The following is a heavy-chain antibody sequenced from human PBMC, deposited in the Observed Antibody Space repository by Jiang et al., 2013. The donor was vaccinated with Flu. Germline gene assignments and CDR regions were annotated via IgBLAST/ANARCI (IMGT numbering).Heavy chain of an antibody. V-gene: IGHV5-10-1*01. Sequence: VQLVESGAEVKKPGESLKISCKGSGYNFTSYWISWVRQMPGKGLEWMGRIDPSDSYTHYSPSFQGHVTISADKSISTAYLQWSSLKASDTAMYYCARKDCSGGSCYSPYYYYGMDVWGQGTTVTVSS. CDR3: ARKDCSGGSCYSPYYYYGMDV. CDR2: IDPSDSYT. CDR1: GYNFTSYW. D-gene: IGHD2-15*01. J-gene: IGHJ6*02.